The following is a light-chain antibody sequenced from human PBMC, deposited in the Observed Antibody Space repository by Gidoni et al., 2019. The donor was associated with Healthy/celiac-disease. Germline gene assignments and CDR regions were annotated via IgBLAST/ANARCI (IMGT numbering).Light chain of an antibody. CDR2: GAS. V-gene: IGKV3-20*01. CDR1: QSVSSSY. Sequence: ENVVTQSPGTLSLSPGERATLPCRASQSVSSSYLAWYQQKPGQAPRLLIYGASSRATGIPDRFSGSGSGTDFTLTISSLEPEDFAVYYCQQYGSSPWTFGQGTKVEIK. CDR3: QQYGSSPWT. J-gene: IGKJ1*01.